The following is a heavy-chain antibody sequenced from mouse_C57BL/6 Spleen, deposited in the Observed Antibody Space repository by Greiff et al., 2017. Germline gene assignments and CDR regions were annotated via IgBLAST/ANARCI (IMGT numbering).Heavy chain of an antibody. D-gene: IGHD1-1*01. CDR2: INPYNGDT. Sequence: VQLQQSGPELVKPGDSVKISCKASGYSFTGYFMNWVMQSHGKSLEWIGRINPYNGDTFYNQKFKGKATLTVDKSSSTAHMELRSLTSEDSAVYYCAMGYYCSSPWYFDDWGQGTTLTVSS. V-gene: IGHV1-20*01. CDR3: AMGYYCSSPWYFDD. J-gene: IGHJ2*01. CDR1: GYSFTGYF.